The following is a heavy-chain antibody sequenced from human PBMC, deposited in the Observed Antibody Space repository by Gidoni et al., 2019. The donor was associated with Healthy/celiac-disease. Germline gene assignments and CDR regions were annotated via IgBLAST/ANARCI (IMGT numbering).Heavy chain of an antibody. J-gene: IGHJ4*02. CDR1: GFTFSRYA. CDR3: ARVQDGDYVGSLDY. Sequence: QVQLVESGGGVVQPGRSLRLSCSASGFTFSRYAMHWVRQAPGKGLEWVAVISYDGSNKYYADSVKGRFTISRDNSKNTLYLQMNSLRAEDTAVYYCARVQDGDYVGSLDYWGQGTLVTVSS. V-gene: IGHV3-30-3*01. D-gene: IGHD4-17*01. CDR2: ISYDGSNK.